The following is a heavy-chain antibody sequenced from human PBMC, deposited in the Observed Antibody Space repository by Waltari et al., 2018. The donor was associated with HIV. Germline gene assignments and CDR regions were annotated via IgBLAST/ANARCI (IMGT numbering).Heavy chain of an antibody. CDR1: GYTFTTYW. J-gene: IGHJ5*01. Sequence: EVRLVQSGAEVKRPGDSLKISCKACGYTFTTYWIGWVGQTAGTGLEWVGVIYPPTGRVQSVPAFPGRGEISTDCSTRTAHLEWRRLTALDPGVYYCARRPDYGGDWFDSWGQGTLVTVSS. CDR2: IYPPTGRV. CDR3: ARRPDYGGDWFDS. D-gene: IGHD3-16*01. V-gene: IGHV5-51*03.